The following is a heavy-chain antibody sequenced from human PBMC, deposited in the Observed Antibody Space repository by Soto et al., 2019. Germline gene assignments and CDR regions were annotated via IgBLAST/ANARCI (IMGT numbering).Heavy chain of an antibody. V-gene: IGHV4-34*01. Sequence: PXETLSLPCAVYGGSFSGYYWSWTRQPPGKGLEWIGEINHSGSTNYNPSLKSRVTISVDTSKNQFSLKLSSVTAADTAVYYCAREDQNWFDTWGQGTLVTVSS. J-gene: IGHJ5*02. CDR2: INHSGST. CDR3: AREDQNWFDT. CDR1: GGSFSGYY.